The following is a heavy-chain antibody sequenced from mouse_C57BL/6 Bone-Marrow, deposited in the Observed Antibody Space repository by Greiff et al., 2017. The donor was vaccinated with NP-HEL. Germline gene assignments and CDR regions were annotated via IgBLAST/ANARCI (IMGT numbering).Heavy chain of an antibody. V-gene: IGHV5-4*01. CDR1: GFTFSSYA. Sequence: DVQLVESGGGLVKPGGSLKLSCAASGFTFSSYAMSWVRQTPEKRLEWVATISDGGSYTYYPDNVKGRFTISRDNAKNNLYLQMSHLKSEDTAMYYCARDLLPLLGFDYWGQGTTLTVSS. D-gene: IGHD6-2*01. CDR2: ISDGGSYT. CDR3: ARDLLPLLGFDY. J-gene: IGHJ2*01.